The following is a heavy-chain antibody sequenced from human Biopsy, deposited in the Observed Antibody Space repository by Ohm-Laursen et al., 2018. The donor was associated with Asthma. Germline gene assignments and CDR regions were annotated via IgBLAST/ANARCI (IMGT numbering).Heavy chain of an antibody. CDR3: VRDGTDDAFDI. CDR1: GFSFSNFA. D-gene: IGHD1-1*01. V-gene: IGHV3-30*01. J-gene: IGHJ3*02. CDR2: ISKDASTQ. Sequence: SLRLSCAAFGFSFSNFAIHWVRQAPGKGLEWVGVISKDASTQDYADSGKGRFTMARDNSKNTLDLQMNSLREGDTAVYYCVRDGTDDAFDIWGQGTVVSVSS.